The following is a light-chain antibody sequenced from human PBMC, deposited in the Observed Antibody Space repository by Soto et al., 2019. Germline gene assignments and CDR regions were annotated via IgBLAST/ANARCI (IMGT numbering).Light chain of an antibody. J-gene: IGKJ1*01. CDR3: QHGSYWPAT. CDR2: ETS. Sequence: EIVLTQSPDTLSLSPGERATLSCRASRSVSSYLAWYQQKPGQAPRLLIYETSNRATGIPARFSGRGSGTAFTLPISSLEPEDFAIYYFQHGSYWPATFGQGTKVEIK. V-gene: IGKV3-11*01. CDR1: RSVSSY.